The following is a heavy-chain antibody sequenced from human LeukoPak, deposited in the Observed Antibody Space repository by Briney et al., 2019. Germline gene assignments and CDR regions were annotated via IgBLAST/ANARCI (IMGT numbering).Heavy chain of an antibody. CDR1: GGSFSGYY. Sequence: PSETLSLTCAVYGGSFSGYYWSWIRQPPGKGLEWIGEINHSGSTNYNPSLKSRVTISVDTSKNQFSLKLSSVTAADTAVYYCARGPLTTVTTGSDAFDIWGQGTTVTVSS. J-gene: IGHJ3*02. CDR3: ARGPLTTVTTGSDAFDI. CDR2: INHSGST. D-gene: IGHD4-17*01. V-gene: IGHV4-34*01.